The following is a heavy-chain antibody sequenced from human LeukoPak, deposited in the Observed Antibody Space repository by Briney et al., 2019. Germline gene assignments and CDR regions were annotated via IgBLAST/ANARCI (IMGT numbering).Heavy chain of an antibody. V-gene: IGHV1-69*13. CDR3: ARVVPTIHGSGSYYDY. D-gene: IGHD3-10*01. CDR2: IIPIFGTA. J-gene: IGHJ4*02. CDR1: EGTFSSYA. Sequence: GASVKVSCKASEGTFSSYAIGWVRQAPGQGLEWMGGIIPIFGTAHYAQKFQGRVTITADESTTTAYMELSSLRSEDTAVHYCARVVPTIHGSGSYYDYWGQGTPVTVSS.